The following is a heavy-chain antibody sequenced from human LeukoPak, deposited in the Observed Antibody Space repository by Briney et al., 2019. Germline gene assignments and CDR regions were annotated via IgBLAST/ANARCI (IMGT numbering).Heavy chain of an antibody. D-gene: IGHD4-11*01. Sequence: PGGSLRLSCAASGFTFGSYTMNWVRQAPGKGLEWVSSISSSSSYIYYADSVKGRFTISRDNAKNSLYLQMSSLRAEDTAVYYCTRVEETATTAAIIRKYSYYYYYMDVWGKGNTVTVSS. CDR1: GFTFGSYT. CDR3: TRVEETATTAAIIRKYSYYYYYMDV. J-gene: IGHJ6*03. V-gene: IGHV3-21*01. CDR2: ISSSSSYI.